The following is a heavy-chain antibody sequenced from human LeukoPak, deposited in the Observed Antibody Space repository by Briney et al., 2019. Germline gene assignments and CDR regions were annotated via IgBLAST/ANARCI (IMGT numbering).Heavy chain of an antibody. CDR1: GFTFSSYW. CDR3: AKIPQVATYTVPNFDF. Sequence: GGSLRLSCAASGFTFSSYWMSWVRQAPGKGLEWVANIKQDGSEKYYVDSVKGRFTISRDNAKNSLYLQMNSLRAEDTAVYYCAKIPQVATYTVPNFDFWGQGTLVTVSS. D-gene: IGHD3-16*01. J-gene: IGHJ4*02. CDR2: IKQDGSEK. V-gene: IGHV3-7*01.